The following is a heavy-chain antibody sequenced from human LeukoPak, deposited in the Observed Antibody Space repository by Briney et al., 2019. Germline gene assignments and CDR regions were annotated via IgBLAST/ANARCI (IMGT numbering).Heavy chain of an antibody. D-gene: IGHD6-13*01. CDR1: GYTFTGYY. J-gene: IGHJ4*02. V-gene: IGHV1-2*02. CDR3: AREGYGSSWYDERIVGY. Sequence: ASVKVSCKASGYTFTGYYMHWVRQAPGQGLEWMGWINPNSGGTNYAQKFQGRVTATRDTSISTAYMELSRLRSDDTAVYYCAREGYGSSWYDERIVGYWGQGTLVTVSS. CDR2: INPNSGGT.